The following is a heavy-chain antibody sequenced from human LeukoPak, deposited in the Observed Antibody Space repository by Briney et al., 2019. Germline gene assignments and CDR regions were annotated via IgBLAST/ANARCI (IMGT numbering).Heavy chain of an antibody. CDR3: ARAGRDMVRGVKKNNWFDP. Sequence: ASVTVSCTASGYTFTSYYMHWVRQAPGQGLEWMGIINPSGGSTSYAQKFQGRVTMTRDTSTSTVYMELSSLRSEDTAVYYCARAGRDMVRGVKKNNWFDPWGQGTLVTVSS. CDR2: INPSGGST. V-gene: IGHV1-46*01. CDR1: GYTFTSYY. J-gene: IGHJ5*02. D-gene: IGHD3-10*01.